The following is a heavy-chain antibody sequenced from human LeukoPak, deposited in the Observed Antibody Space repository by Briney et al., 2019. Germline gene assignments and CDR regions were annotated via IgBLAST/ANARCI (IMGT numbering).Heavy chain of an antibody. J-gene: IGHJ4*02. CDR2: IKQDGSEK. CDR3: ARDRSVGATPFDY. V-gene: IGHV3-7*05. CDR1: GFTFSNYW. Sequence: GGSLRLSCAASGFTFSNYWMGWVRQAPGKGLERVANIKQDGSEKYYVDSVKGRFTISRDNAKKSLYLQMNSLRAEDTAVYYCARDRSVGATPFDYWGQGTLVTVSS. D-gene: IGHD1-26*01.